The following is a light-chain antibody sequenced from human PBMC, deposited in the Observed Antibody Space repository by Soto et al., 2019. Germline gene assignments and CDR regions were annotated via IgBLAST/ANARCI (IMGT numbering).Light chain of an antibody. Sequence: DIQMTQSPSTLSGSVGDSVTLTCRASQTISSWLAWYQQKPGKAPKLLIYKASTLKSGVPSRFSGSGSGTEFTLTISSLQPDDFATYYSQHYNSYSEAVGQGTKVELK. CDR2: KAS. V-gene: IGKV1-5*03. J-gene: IGKJ1*01. CDR1: QTISSW. CDR3: QHYNSYSEA.